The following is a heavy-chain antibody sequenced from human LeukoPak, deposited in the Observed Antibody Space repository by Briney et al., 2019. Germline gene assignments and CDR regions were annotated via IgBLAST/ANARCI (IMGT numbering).Heavy chain of an antibody. Sequence: PSETLSLTCSVSGGSNSGYYWSWIRQPPGKGLEWIGLIYHSGSTNYNPSLKSRVSISLDTSKNQFSLKLSSVTAADTAVYYCARATPSGYNYGYYFDYWGQGTLVTVSS. CDR2: IYHSGST. CDR3: ARATPSGYNYGYYFDY. V-gene: IGHV4-59*01. CDR1: GGSNSGYY. J-gene: IGHJ4*02. D-gene: IGHD5-18*01.